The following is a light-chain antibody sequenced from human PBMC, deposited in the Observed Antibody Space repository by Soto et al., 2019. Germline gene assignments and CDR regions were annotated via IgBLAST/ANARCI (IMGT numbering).Light chain of an antibody. J-gene: IGLJ1*01. V-gene: IGLV3-21*02. CDR3: QVWDSSNYHDV. CDR2: EDR. CDR1: DIGSKS. Sequence: SYVLTQPPSVSAAPGQTARITCGGDDIGSKSVHWYQQKPGQAPVLVVYEDRARPSGIPERFSGSNSGNTATLTISRVEDGDEADYYCQVWDSSNYHDVFGSGTQLTVL.